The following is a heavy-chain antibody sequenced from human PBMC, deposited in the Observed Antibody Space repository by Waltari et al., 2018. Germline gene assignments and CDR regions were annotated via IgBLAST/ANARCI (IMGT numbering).Heavy chain of an antibody. D-gene: IGHD2-8*01. CDR1: GFTFSSYW. Sequence: EVQLVESGGGLVQPGGALRLSCAASGFTFSSYWRSWVRRAPGKGLGWVANIKQDGTRKYYVDSLKGRFTISRANATNSLYLQMNILRAEDTAVYYCARYALFDYWGQGTLVTVSS. J-gene: IGHJ4*02. V-gene: IGHV3-7*01. CDR3: ARYALFDY. CDR2: IKQDGTRK.